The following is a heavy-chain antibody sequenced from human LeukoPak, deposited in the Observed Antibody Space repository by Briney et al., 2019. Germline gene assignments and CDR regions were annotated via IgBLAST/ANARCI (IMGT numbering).Heavy chain of an antibody. CDR3: TVGVY. Sequence: GGSLRLSCAGSGFIFNNYAMHWVRQASGRGLEWVGRIRGKADNDATAYAASVKGRFTISRDDSRNTAYLQMNSLQTEDTAMYYCTVGVYWGQGTLVTVSS. CDR2: IRGKADNDAT. CDR1: GFIFNNYA. V-gene: IGHV3-73*01. J-gene: IGHJ4*02.